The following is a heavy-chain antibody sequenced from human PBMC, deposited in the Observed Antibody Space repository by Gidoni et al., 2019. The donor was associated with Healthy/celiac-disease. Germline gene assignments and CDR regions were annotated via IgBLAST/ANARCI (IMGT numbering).Heavy chain of an antibody. Sequence: QVQLQESGPGLVKPSQTLSLTCTVSGGSISSGGYYWSWIRQHPGKGLEWIGYIYYSGSTYYNPSLKSRVTISGDTSKNQFSLKLSSGTAADTAVYYCARDGGSYGGYAFDIWGQGTMVTVSS. D-gene: IGHD1-26*01. J-gene: IGHJ3*02. CDR1: GGSISSGGYY. CDR3: ARDGGSYGGYAFDI. CDR2: IYYSGST. V-gene: IGHV4-31*03.